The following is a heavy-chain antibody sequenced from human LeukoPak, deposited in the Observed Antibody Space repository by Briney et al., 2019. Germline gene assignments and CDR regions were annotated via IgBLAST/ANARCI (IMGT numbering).Heavy chain of an antibody. J-gene: IGHJ4*02. V-gene: IGHV3-30*02. CDR3: AKLQTILTGPLDY. CDR1: GFTFSSYG. CDR2: IRYDGSNK. D-gene: IGHD3-9*01. Sequence: GGSLRLSCAASGFTFSSYGMHWVRQAPGKGLEWVAFIRYDGSNKYYADSVKGRFTISRDNSKNTLYLQMNSLRAEDTAVYYCAKLQTILTGPLDYWGQGTLVTVSS.